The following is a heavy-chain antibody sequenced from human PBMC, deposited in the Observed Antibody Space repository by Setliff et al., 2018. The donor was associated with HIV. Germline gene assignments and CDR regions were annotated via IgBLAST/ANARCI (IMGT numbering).Heavy chain of an antibody. CDR2: ISSSGSTI. CDR1: GFTFSDYY. D-gene: IGHD6-6*01. CDR3: ASSGIAARLEYFHH. J-gene: IGHJ1*01. V-gene: IGHV3-11*04. Sequence: GGSLRLSCAASGFTFSDYYMSWIRQAPGKGLEWVSFISSSGSTIYYADSVKGRFTISRDNAKNSLYLQMDSLRAEDTAVYYCASSGIAARLEYFHHWGQGSLVTVSS.